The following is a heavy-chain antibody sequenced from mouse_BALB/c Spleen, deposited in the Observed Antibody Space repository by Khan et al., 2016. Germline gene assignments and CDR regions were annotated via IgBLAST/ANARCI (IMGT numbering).Heavy chain of an antibody. CDR3: ARSDYDYDGNFDY. Sequence: EVELVESGGGLVQTGGSRKLSCAASGFTFSSFGMHWVRQAPEKGLEWVAYISSGSSTIYYAATVKGRFTISRDHPKNTLFLQMPSLRSEDTAMYYCARSDYDYDGNFDYWGQGTTLTVSS. V-gene: IGHV5-17*02. CDR1: GFTFSSFG. J-gene: IGHJ2*01. CDR2: ISSGSSTI. D-gene: IGHD2-4*01.